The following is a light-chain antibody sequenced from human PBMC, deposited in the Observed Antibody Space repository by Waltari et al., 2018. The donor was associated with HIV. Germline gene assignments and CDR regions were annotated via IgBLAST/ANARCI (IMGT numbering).Light chain of an antibody. CDR2: GST. Sequence: QSVLTQPPSVSGAPGQRVTISCTGGSSNIGAPSVVHWYQQFPGTAPKLLIYGSTNRPSGVPDRFSGSKAGTSASLAITGLQAEDEADYYCQSYDNSLGVVFGGGTKLTVL. J-gene: IGLJ2*01. CDR3: QSYDNSLGVV. V-gene: IGLV1-40*01. CDR1: SSNIGAPSV.